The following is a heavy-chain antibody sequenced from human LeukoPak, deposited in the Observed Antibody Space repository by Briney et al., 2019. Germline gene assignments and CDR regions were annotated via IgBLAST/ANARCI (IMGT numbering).Heavy chain of an antibody. D-gene: IGHD5-24*01. V-gene: IGHV4-4*07. CDR1: SGSISSYY. Sequence: PSETLSLTCSVSSGSISSYYWSWIRRPAGKGLEWIGHIDMSWSTNYNPSLKSRVTMSVDTSKNQFSLNLSSVTAADTAIYYCARELMARVSTSPLRRRSYSYMDVWGKGTTVTVSS. J-gene: IGHJ6*03. CDR3: ARELMARVSTSPLRRRSYSYMDV. CDR2: IDMSWST.